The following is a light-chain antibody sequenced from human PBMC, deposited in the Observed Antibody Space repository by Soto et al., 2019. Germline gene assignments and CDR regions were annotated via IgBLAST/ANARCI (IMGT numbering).Light chain of an antibody. Sequence: DFQMTQSPSSLSASVGDRVTITCRASQSISSYLNWYQQKPGKAPKLLIYAASTLQSGVPSRFSGSGSGTDFTLTISSLQPEDFATYYCQQLNSYPITFGQGTRL. V-gene: IGKV1-39*01. CDR2: AAS. CDR1: QSISSY. J-gene: IGKJ5*01. CDR3: QQLNSYPIT.